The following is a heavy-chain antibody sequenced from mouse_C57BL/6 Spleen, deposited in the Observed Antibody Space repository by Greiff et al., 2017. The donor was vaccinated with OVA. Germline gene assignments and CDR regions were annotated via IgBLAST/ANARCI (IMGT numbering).Heavy chain of an antibody. J-gene: IGHJ2*01. CDR1: GYTFTSYW. D-gene: IGHD2-4*01. V-gene: IGHV1-64*01. CDR3: ARRGVYYDYDEYYFDY. CDR2: IHPNSGST. Sequence: QVQLQQPGAELVKPGASVKLSCKASGYTFTSYWMHWVKQRPGQGLEWIGMIHPNSGSTNYNEKFKSKATLTVDKSSSTAYMQLSSLTSEDSAVYYCARRGVYYDYDEYYFDYWGQGTTLTVSS.